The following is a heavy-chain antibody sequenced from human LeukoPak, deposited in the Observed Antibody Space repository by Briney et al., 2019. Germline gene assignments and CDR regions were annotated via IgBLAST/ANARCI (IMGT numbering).Heavy chain of an antibody. CDR1: GDSFSYFY. V-gene: IGHV4-59*08. Sequence: SETLSLTCTVSGDSFSYFYWSWIRQPPGKGLEWIGYIYNSGSTNYNPSLKSRVTISLDTSKNQFSLKLSSVTAADTAVYYCARPRGRVVIMDDAFDIWGQGTMVTVSS. CDR2: IYNSGST. J-gene: IGHJ3*02. D-gene: IGHD3-3*01. CDR3: ARPRGRVVIMDDAFDI.